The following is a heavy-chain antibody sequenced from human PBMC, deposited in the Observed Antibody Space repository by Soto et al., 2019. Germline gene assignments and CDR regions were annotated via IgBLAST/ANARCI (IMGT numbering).Heavy chain of an antibody. J-gene: IGHJ4*02. Sequence: PSETLSLTCTVSGGSISSYYWSWIRQPPGKGLEWIGYIYYSGSTNYNPSLKSRVTISVDTSKNQFSLKLSSVTAADTAVYYCARLTTESKQFAYWGRGTLVTGSS. V-gene: IGHV4-59*01. D-gene: IGHD4-4*01. CDR3: ARLTTESKQFAY. CDR1: GGSISSYY. CDR2: IYYSGST.